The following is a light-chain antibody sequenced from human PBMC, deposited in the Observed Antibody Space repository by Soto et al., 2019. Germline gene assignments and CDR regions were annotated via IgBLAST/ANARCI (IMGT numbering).Light chain of an antibody. CDR2: ATS. J-gene: IGKJ4*01. V-gene: IGKV1-27*01. CDR1: QCIAPY. Sequence: DVQMTQSPSSLSAFVGDRVTITCRASQCIAPYLAWFQQKPGKVPKLLIYATSNLQSGVPSRFSGSGSGTDFTLTINSLQPEDVGTYYCQKYNSAPLTFGGGTKVEIK. CDR3: QKYNSAPLT.